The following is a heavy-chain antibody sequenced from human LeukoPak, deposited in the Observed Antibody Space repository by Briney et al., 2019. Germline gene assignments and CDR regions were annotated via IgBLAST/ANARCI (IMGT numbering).Heavy chain of an antibody. J-gene: IGHJ4*02. Sequence: GGSLRLSCAVSGITLSNYGMSWVRQAPGKGLEWVAGISGSGGRTNYAASVKGRFTISRDNPKNTLYLQINSLRPEDTAVYFCPKRGVVIRVILVGFHKEAYYFDSWGQGALVTVSS. CDR2: ISGSGGRT. V-gene: IGHV3-23*01. CDR3: PKRGVVIRVILVGFHKEAYYFDS. CDR1: GITLSNYG. D-gene: IGHD3-22*01.